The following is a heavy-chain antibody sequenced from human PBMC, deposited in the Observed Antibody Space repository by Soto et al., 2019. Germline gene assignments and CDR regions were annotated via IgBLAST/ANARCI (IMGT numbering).Heavy chain of an antibody. V-gene: IGHV2-5*01. D-gene: IGHD3-16*01. CDR2: IYWNDDK. CDR1: GFSVSARGVG. Sequence: QITLKESGPTLVKPTQTLTLTCTVSGFSVSARGVGVGWIRKPPGKALEWLGIIYWNDDKRYSPSLKSRLTIIKHTSKNQVVLTLTNMDPVDRGTYYCAHSPWGAAPDYWGQGTPVTVSS. CDR3: AHSPWGAAPDY. J-gene: IGHJ4*02.